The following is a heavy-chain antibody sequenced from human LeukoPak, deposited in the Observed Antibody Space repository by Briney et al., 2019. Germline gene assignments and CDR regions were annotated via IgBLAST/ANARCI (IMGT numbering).Heavy chain of an antibody. J-gene: IGHJ4*03. D-gene: IGHD6-13*01. CDR3: ASRSLALAAARCFDA. V-gene: IGHV4-34*01. CDR2: IDHRGST. CDR1: GESFSAYF. Sequence: SETLSLPCAVHGESFSAYFWSWIRQVPGKGLEWIGEIDHRGSTNYNPSLKSRGTISVDTSKNHFSLSLTSVTAADTATYYCASRSLALAAARCFDAWGQGTVVTVSS.